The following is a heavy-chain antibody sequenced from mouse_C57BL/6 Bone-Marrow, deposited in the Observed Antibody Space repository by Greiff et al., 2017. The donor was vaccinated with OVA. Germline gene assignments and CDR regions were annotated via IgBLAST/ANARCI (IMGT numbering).Heavy chain of an antibody. CDR3: TTIAGTFAY. V-gene: IGHV1-5*01. CDR1: GYTFTSYW. CDR2: IYPGNSDT. J-gene: IGHJ3*01. D-gene: IGHD4-1*01. Sequence: VQLQQSGTVLARPGASVKMSCKTSGYTFTSYWMHWVKQRPGQGLEWIGAIYPGNSDTSYNQKFKGKAKLTAVSSASTAFMVLSSLKKEHSAVYCCTTIAGTFAYWGQGTLVTVSA.